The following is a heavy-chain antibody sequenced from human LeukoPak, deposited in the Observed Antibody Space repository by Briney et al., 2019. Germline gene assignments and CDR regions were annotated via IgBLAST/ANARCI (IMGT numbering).Heavy chain of an antibody. CDR1: GDSISSYS. J-gene: IGHJ5*02. CDR2: IYNSGNT. D-gene: IGHD2-15*01. Sequence: SETLSLTCTVSGDSISSYSWSWIRQPPGKGLEWIGDIYNSGNTNYNPSLKSRVTISVDTSKNQFSLKLSSVTAADTAVYYCARRGRYCSGGSCHNRFDPWGQGTLVTVSS. V-gene: IGHV4-4*08. CDR3: ARRGRYCSGGSCHNRFDP.